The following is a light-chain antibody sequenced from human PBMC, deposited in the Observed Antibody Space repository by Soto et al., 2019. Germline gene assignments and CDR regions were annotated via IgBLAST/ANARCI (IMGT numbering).Light chain of an antibody. J-gene: IGKJ3*01. Sequence: DIQMTQSPSSLSASVGDRVTITCQASQGITTYLAWYQQKTGKVPNILSYAASTLQSGVPSRFSGSGSGTDFTLTISSLQPEDVGTYYCQKYNSAPFTFGPGTKVDIK. CDR1: QGITTY. V-gene: IGKV1-27*01. CDR3: QKYNSAPFT. CDR2: AAS.